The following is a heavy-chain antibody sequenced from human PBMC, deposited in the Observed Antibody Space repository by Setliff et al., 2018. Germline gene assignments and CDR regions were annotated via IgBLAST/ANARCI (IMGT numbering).Heavy chain of an antibody. CDR2: INHSGST. V-gene: IGHV4-34*01. CDR3: RFWSGYYKNDY. J-gene: IGHJ4*02. CDR1: GGSFSDYY. Sequence: SETLSLTCTVYGGSFSDYYWGWVRQPPGKGLEWIGEINHSGSTNYIPSLKSRFTISVDTSKNQFSLKLSSVTAADTAMYYCRFWSGYYKNDYWGQGTLVTVSS. D-gene: IGHD3-3*01.